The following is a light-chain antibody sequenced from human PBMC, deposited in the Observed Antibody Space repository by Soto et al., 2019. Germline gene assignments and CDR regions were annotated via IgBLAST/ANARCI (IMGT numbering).Light chain of an antibody. CDR1: SSDIGNYNL. CDR2: EVT. CDR3: CSYAGSTTFYV. Sequence: QSALTQPASVSGSPGQSITISCTGSSSDIGNYNLVSWYQQHPGKAPKLMIYEVTKRPSGVSNRFSGSKSVNTASLSISGLQAEDEADYYCCSYAGSTTFYVFGTGTKLTVL. V-gene: IGLV2-23*02. J-gene: IGLJ1*01.